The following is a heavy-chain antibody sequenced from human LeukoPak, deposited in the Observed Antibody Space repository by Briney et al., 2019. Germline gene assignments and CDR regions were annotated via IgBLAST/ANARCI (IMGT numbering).Heavy chain of an antibody. Sequence: KPSETLSLACTVSGGSISGYYWTWIRQPPGKGLEWIGHIYYSGSTTYNPSLKSRVTISVDTSKNQFSLKLSSVTAADTAVYFCARQSGYFDYWGQGTLVTVSS. CDR1: GGSISGYY. CDR3: ARQSGYFDY. V-gene: IGHV4-59*08. J-gene: IGHJ4*03. CDR2: IYYSGST.